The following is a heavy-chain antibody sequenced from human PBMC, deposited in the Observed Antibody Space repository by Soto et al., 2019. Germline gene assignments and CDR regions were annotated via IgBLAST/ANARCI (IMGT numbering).Heavy chain of an antibody. CDR1: GDSVSSNSAA. CDR3: ARGTVVVAATRVYYYYIDV. J-gene: IGHJ6*03. D-gene: IGHD2-15*01. Sequence: SPTLSLTCAISGDSVSSNSAAWSWIRQSPSRGLEWLGRTYYRSKWSNDYAVSVKSRITINPDTSKNQFSLQLNSVTPEDTAVYYCARGTVVVAATRVYYYYIDVWGKGTAVTVSS. V-gene: IGHV6-1*01. CDR2: TYYRSKWSN.